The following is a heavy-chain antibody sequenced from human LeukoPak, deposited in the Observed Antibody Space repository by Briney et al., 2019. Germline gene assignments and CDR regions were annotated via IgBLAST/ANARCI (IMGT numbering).Heavy chain of an antibody. D-gene: IGHD4-11*01. V-gene: IGHV4-4*02. CDR1: GGSIKSNNW. J-gene: IGHJ5*02. CDR2: IYHSGST. CDR3: AREMTTNNWFDP. Sequence: SETLSLTCAVSGGSIKSNNWWSWVRQPPGKGLEWIGEIYHSGSTNYNPSLKSRVTISVDTSKNQFSLKLSSVTAADTAVYYCAREMTTNNWFDPWGQGTLVTVSS.